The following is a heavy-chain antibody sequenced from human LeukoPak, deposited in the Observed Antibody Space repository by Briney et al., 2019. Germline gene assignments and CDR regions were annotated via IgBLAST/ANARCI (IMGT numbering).Heavy chain of an antibody. D-gene: IGHD5-18*01. Sequence: GGSLRLSCAASGFTFSSCWMSWVRQAPGKGLEWVANIKQDGSEEHYVDPVKGRFTISRDDTNSSLYLQMNRLRAEDTAVYYCARVSYGSFDYWGQGTLVTVSS. CDR2: IKQDGSEE. V-gene: IGHV3-7*04. J-gene: IGHJ4*02. CDR3: ARVSYGSFDY. CDR1: GFTFSSCW.